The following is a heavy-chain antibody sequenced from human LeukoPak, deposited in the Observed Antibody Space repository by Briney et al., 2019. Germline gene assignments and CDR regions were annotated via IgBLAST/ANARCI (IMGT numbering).Heavy chain of an antibody. Sequence: SQTLSLTCTVSGGSISSGSYYWSWIRQPAGKGLEWIGRIYTSGSTNYNPSLKSRVTISVDTSKNQFSLKLSSVTAADTAVHYCARVAGYGDYVSWGQGTLVTVSS. CDR3: ARVAGYGDYVS. CDR1: GGSISSGSYY. V-gene: IGHV4-61*02. J-gene: IGHJ5*02. D-gene: IGHD4-17*01. CDR2: IYTSGST.